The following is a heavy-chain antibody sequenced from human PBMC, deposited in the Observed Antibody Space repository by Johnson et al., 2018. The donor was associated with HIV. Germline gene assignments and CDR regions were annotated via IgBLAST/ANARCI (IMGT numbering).Heavy chain of an antibody. V-gene: IGHV3-23*04. CDR3: AKPGGTPDPIYYYGSGRGAFDI. Sequence: VQLVESGGGLVQPGGSLRLSCAASGFTFSSYAMSWVRQAPWKGLEWVSAISGNGGNTYYADSVKGRFTISRDSSRNTLYLQMNSLRVEDTAVYYCAKPGGTPDPIYYYGSGRGAFDIWGQGTMVTVSS. J-gene: IGHJ3*02. CDR1: GFTFSSYA. CDR2: ISGNGGNT. D-gene: IGHD3-10*01.